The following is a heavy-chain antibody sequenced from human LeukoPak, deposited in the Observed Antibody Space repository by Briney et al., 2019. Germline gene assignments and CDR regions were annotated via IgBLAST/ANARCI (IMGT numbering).Heavy chain of an antibody. Sequence: SVKVSGKASGGTFSSYAISWVRQAPGQGLEWMGGIIPIFGTANYAQKFQGRVTITTDESTSTAYMELSSLRSEDTAVYYCARGRSGGVAARPYYFDYWGQGTLVTVSS. J-gene: IGHJ4*02. CDR1: GGTFSSYA. CDR3: ARGRSGGVAARPYYFDY. D-gene: IGHD6-6*01. CDR2: IIPIFGTA. V-gene: IGHV1-69*05.